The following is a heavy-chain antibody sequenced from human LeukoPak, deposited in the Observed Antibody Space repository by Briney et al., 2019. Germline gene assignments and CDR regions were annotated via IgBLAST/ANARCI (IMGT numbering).Heavy chain of an antibody. Sequence: ASVKVSCKASGYPFTDYYMHWVRQAPGQGLEWMRRINPNSGGTNYALKFQGKVTMTRDTSISTAYMELRRLRSDDTAVYYCARGGVAVAGQIDYWGQGTLVTVSS. CDR1: GYPFTDYY. CDR3: ARGGVAVAGQIDY. CDR2: INPNSGGT. D-gene: IGHD2-15*01. J-gene: IGHJ4*02. V-gene: IGHV1-2*06.